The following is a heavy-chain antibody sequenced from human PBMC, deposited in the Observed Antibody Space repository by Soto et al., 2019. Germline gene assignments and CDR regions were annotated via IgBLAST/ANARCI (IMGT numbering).Heavy chain of an antibody. Sequence: QVQLQESGPGLVKPSQTLSLTCTVSGGSISSGGYYWSWLRQHPGKGLEWSGYIYYSGSTYYKPSLKSRVTISVATSKNQFSRTLSSVTAADTAVYYCARVFGFGGMDVWGQGTTVTVSS. J-gene: IGHJ6*02. V-gene: IGHV4-31*03. CDR3: ARVFGFGGMDV. CDR2: IYYSGST. D-gene: IGHD3-10*01. CDR1: GGSISSGGYY.